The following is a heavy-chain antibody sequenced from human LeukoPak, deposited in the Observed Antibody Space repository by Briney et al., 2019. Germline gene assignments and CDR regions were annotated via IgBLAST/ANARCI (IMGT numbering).Heavy chain of an antibody. CDR1: GGSISSSSYY. V-gene: IGHV4-39*01. J-gene: IGHJ4*02. CDR3: ARRVATAGDY. D-gene: IGHD6-13*01. Sequence: SETLSLTCTVSGGSISSSSYYWGWIRQPPGKGLEWIGSIYYSGSTYYNPSLKSRVSTSVDTSRNQFSLKLSSVIAADTAVYYCARRVATAGDYWGQGTLVTVSS. CDR2: IYYSGST.